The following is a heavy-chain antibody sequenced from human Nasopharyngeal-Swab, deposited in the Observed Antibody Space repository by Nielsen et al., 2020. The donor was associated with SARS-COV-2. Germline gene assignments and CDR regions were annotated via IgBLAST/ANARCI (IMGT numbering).Heavy chain of an antibody. V-gene: IGHV3-9*01. D-gene: IGHD4-11*01. CDR2: ISWNSGSI. CDR1: GFTFDDYA. CDR3: AKDTIPYDYSDYYFDY. J-gene: IGHJ4*02. Sequence: SLKISCAASGFTFDDYAMHWARQAPGKGLEWVSGISWNSGSIGYADSVKGRFTISRDNAKNSLYLQMNSLRAEDTALYYCAKDTIPYDYSDYYFDYWGQGTLVTVSS.